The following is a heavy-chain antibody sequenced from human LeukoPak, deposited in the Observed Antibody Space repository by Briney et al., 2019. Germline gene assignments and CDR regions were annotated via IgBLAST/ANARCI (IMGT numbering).Heavy chain of an antibody. V-gene: IGHV4-61*02. CDR1: GGSISSGSYY. CDR3: ARDDLYCGGDCYNY. Sequence: SETLSLTCTVSGGSISSGSYYWSWIRQPAGKGLEWIGRIYTSGSTNYNPSLKSRVTISVDTSKNQFSLKPSSVTAADTAVYYCARDDLYCGGDCYNYWGQGTLVTVSS. J-gene: IGHJ4*02. CDR2: IYTSGST. D-gene: IGHD2-21*02.